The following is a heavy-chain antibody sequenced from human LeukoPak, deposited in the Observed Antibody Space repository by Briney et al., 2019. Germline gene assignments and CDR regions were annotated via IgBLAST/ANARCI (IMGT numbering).Heavy chain of an antibody. CDR3: ARRFDS. CDR2: ITGSSTI. V-gene: IGHV3-48*02. CDR1: GFTFSSYA. Sequence: GGSLRLSCAASGFTFSSYAMHWVRQAPGKGLEWVSHITGSSTIYYADSVKGRFTISRDNAKNSLYLQMNSLRDEDTAVYYCARRFDSWGQGTLVTVSS. J-gene: IGHJ4*02.